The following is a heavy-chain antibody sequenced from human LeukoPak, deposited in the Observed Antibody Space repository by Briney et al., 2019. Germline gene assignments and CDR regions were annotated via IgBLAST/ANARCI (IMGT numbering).Heavy chain of an antibody. CDR3: ARGLHSSGRYKGDY. CDR2: ISSRSSYI. CDR1: GFTFSSYS. D-gene: IGHD6-19*01. Sequence: GGSLRLSCAASGFTFSSYSMNWVRQAPGKGLEWVSSISSRSSYIYYAASVKGRFTISRDNAKTSLYLQMNSLRAEDTAVYYCARGLHSSGRYKGDYWGQGTLVTVSS. V-gene: IGHV3-21*01. J-gene: IGHJ4*02.